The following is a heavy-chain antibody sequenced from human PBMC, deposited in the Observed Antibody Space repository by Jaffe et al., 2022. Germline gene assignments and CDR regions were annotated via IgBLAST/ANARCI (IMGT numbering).Heavy chain of an antibody. CDR1: GYTFTGHY. V-gene: IGHV1-2*06. CDR2: NNPGTPPT. D-gene: IGHD2-15*01. CDR3: AREGCGGGSCYPAAFDY. Sequence: QVQLIQSGAEVKKPGASVRLSCRATGYTFTGHYLHWVRQAPGQGLEYVGLNNPGTPPTTFPPKFRDRVTVTTDTSTNTAYLELSGLTSDDTATYYCAREGCGGGSCYPAAFDYWGQGTVVTVSS. J-gene: IGHJ4*02.